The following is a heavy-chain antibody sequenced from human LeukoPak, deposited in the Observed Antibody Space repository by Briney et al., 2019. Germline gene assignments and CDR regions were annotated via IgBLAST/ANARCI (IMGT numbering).Heavy chain of an antibody. Sequence: SETLSLTCTVSGGSISSYYWSWIRQPPGKGLEWIGYIYYSGSTNYNPSLKSRVTLSVDTSKNQLSLKLSSVTAADTGVYYCARGAPYYDILTGYYKDDAFDIWGQGTMVTVSS. J-gene: IGHJ3*02. CDR3: ARGAPYYDILTGYYKDDAFDI. CDR1: GGSISSYY. D-gene: IGHD3-9*01. V-gene: IGHV4-59*08. CDR2: IYYSGST.